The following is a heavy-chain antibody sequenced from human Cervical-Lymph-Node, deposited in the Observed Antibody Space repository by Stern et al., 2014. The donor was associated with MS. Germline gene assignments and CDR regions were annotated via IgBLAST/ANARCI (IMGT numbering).Heavy chain of an antibody. CDR3: ARHVQGFDY. Sequence: VQLVQSGAEVKKPGESLKISCKLSGYSFTIYYISCVRQMPGKCLEWMGVIYPYDSDTTSSPSFQGQVTISADKSITTAYLQWSSLRASDTAMYYCARHVQGFDYWGQGTLVTVSS. CDR1: GYSFTIYY. J-gene: IGHJ4*02. V-gene: IGHV5-51*01. CDR2: IYPYDSDT.